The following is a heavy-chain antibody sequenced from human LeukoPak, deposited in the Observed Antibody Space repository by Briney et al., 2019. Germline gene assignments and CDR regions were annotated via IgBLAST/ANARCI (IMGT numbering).Heavy chain of an antibody. CDR1: GFTFSSYG. V-gene: IGHV3-33*01. D-gene: IGHD6-19*01. J-gene: IGHJ6*02. Sequence: GGSLRLSCAASGFTFSSYGMHWVRQAPGKGLEWVAVIWYDGSNKYYADSVKGRFTISRDNSKNTLYLQMNSLRAEDTAVYYCARAPIIAVVEDYGMDVWGQGTTVTVSS. CDR2: IWYDGSNK. CDR3: ARAPIIAVVEDYGMDV.